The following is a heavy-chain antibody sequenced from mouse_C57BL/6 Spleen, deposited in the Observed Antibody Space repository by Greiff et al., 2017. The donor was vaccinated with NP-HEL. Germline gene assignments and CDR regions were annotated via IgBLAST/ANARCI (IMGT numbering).Heavy chain of an antibody. CDR3: ARGWSNYYYYAMDD. J-gene: IGHJ4*01. V-gene: IGHV1-66*01. CDR1: GYSFTSYY. Sequence: VQLQQSGPELVKPGASVKISCKASGYSFTSYYIHWVKQRPGQGLEWIGWIYPGSGNTKYNEKFKGKATLTADTSSSTAYMQLSSLTSEDSAVYYCARGWSNYYYYAMDDWGQGTSVTVSS. CDR2: IYPGSGNT. D-gene: IGHD2-5*01.